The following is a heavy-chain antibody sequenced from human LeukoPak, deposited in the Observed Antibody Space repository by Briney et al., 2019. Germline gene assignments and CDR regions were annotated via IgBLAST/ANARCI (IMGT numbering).Heavy chain of an antibody. CDR1: GGSISSDY. Sequence: PSETLSLTCTVSGGSISSDYWSWIRQPPGKGLEWIGHIYYGGIANYTPSLKSRVTISLDTSKNQFSLKLNSVTAADTAVYYCARRHHNWDYWGQGTLVTVSS. D-gene: IGHD5-24*01. CDR2: IYYGGIA. V-gene: IGHV4-59*08. J-gene: IGHJ4*02. CDR3: ARRHHNWDY.